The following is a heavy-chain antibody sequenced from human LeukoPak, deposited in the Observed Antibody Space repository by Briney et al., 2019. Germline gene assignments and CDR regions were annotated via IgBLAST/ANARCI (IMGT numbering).Heavy chain of an antibody. Sequence: GGSLRLSCAASGFTFSDYYMSWIRQAPGKGLEWVSYISSSGSTIYYADSVKGRFTISRDNAKNSLYLQMNSLRAEDTALYYCAKEVTVTTDNWFDPWGQGTLVTVSS. D-gene: IGHD4-17*01. CDR2: ISSSGSTI. CDR1: GFTFSDYY. V-gene: IGHV3-11*01. CDR3: AKEVTVTTDNWFDP. J-gene: IGHJ5*02.